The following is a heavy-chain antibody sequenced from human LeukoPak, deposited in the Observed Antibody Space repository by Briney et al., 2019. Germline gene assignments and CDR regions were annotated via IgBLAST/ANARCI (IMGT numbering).Heavy chain of an antibody. CDR1: GFSLSTSGMC. Sequence: ESGPALVKPTQTLTLTCTFSGFSLSTSGMCVSWIRQPPGKALEWLARIDWDDDKYYSTSLKTRLTISKDTSKNQVVLTMTNMDPVDTATYYCARTLTPYYYDSSGYYYLTFDYWGQGTLVTVSS. CDR2: IDWDDDK. V-gene: IGHV2-70*11. D-gene: IGHD3-22*01. CDR3: ARTLTPYYYDSSGYYYLTFDY. J-gene: IGHJ4*02.